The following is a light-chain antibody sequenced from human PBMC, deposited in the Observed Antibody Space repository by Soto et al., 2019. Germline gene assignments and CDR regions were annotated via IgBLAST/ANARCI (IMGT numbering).Light chain of an antibody. CDR2: GAS. Sequence: EIVMMQSPATLSVSPGERATLSCRANQTISSNLDWYQQKPGLAPRLLISGASTRATGVPARFSASGSVTDFTLTISNLQSEDFAVYYCQQYNSWPLTFGGGTKVEIK. CDR1: QTISSN. V-gene: IGKV3-15*01. CDR3: QQYNSWPLT. J-gene: IGKJ4*01.